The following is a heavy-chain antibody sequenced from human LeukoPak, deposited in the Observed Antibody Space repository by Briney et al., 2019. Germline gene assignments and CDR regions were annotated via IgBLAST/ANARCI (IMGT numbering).Heavy chain of an antibody. CDR3: ARDHVRGVPQYGMDV. CDR1: GFTFSSYS. Sequence: GGSLRLSCAASGFTFSSYSMSWVRQAPGKGLEWVSTFSGTGEITYYADSVKGRFTISRDNSKNTLYLQMNSLRAEDTAVYYCARDHVRGVPQYGMDVWGQGTTVTVSS. V-gene: IGHV3-23*01. J-gene: IGHJ6*02. CDR2: FSGTGEIT. D-gene: IGHD3-10*02.